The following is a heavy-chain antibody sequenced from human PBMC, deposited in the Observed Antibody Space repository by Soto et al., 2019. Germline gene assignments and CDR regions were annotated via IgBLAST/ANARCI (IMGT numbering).Heavy chain of an antibody. V-gene: IGHV4-34*01. J-gene: IGHJ4*02. CDR3: ARGGLQWLVLFDY. CDR2: INHSGST. Sequence: QVQLQQWGAGLLKPSETLSLTCAVYGGSFSDYYWSWIRQPPGKGLEWIGEINHSGSTNYNPSLKSRVTISVDTSKNQFSLKLSSVTAADTAVYYCARGGLQWLVLFDYWGQGTLVTVSS. D-gene: IGHD6-19*01. CDR1: GGSFSDYY.